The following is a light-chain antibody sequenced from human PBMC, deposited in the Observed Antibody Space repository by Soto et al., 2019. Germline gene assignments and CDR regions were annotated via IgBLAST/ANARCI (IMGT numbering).Light chain of an antibody. Sequence: VMTQSPPTLSVSPGERATLSCRASQSVSTDLAWYQQKPGQAPRLLIYGASTRATDVPDRFSGGGSGTEFTLTISSLHSEDVAIYYCQQYNDWPPITFGPGTKVDIK. CDR1: QSVSTD. CDR3: QQYNDWPPIT. V-gene: IGKV3-15*01. CDR2: GAS. J-gene: IGKJ3*01.